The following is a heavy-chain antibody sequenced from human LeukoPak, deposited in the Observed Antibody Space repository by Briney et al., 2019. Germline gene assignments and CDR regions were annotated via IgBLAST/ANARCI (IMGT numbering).Heavy chain of an antibody. D-gene: IGHD2-2*01. CDR3: ARERLPDYYYGMDV. Sequence: EASVKVSCKASGYTFTSYAMHWVRQAPGQRLEWMGWINAGNGNTKYSQKFQGRVTITRDTSASTAYMELSSLRSEDTAVYYCARERLPDYYYGMDVWGQGTTVTVSS. V-gene: IGHV1-3*01. CDR2: INAGNGNT. CDR1: GYTFTSYA. J-gene: IGHJ6*02.